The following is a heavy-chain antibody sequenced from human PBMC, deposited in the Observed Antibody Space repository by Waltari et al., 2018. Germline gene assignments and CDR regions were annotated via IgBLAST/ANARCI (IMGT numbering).Heavy chain of an antibody. D-gene: IGHD7-27*01. Sequence: QVQLQESGPGLVKPSETLSLTCTVSGASISSFWWSWIRQTPGKGLEWIGEINGNSGSTKYSPSLKSRVTISKDASKSQFSLKLTSVTAADTAVYYCVTTGGPWGQGVLVTVSS. CDR2: INGNSGST. CDR3: VTTGGP. CDR1: GASISSFW. V-gene: IGHV4-59*12. J-gene: IGHJ5*02.